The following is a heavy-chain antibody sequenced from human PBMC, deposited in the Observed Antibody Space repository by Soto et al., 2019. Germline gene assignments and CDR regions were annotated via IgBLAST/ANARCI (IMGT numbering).Heavy chain of an antibody. CDR1: GFTFSTYA. J-gene: IGHJ6*02. D-gene: IGHD3-3*01. Sequence: EVQLLESGGDLIQSEGSLRLSCAASGFTFSTYAMTWVRQAPGKGLEWVSIISSSGDATYYVDSVKGRFTISRDNSRNTLNLQMNSLRAEDTAVYYCAKNGDFWSWGMDVWGQGTTVTVSS. CDR3: AKNGDFWSWGMDV. V-gene: IGHV3-23*01. CDR2: ISSSGDAT.